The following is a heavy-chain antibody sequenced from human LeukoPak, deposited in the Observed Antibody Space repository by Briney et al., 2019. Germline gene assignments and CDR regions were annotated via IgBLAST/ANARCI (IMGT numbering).Heavy chain of an antibody. Sequence: GGSLRLSCAASGFTFSSYAMHWVRQAPGKGLEWVAVISYDGSNKYYADCVKGRFTISRDNSKNTLYLQMNSLRAEDTAVYYCARMYYYDSSGKDAFDIWGQGTMVTVSS. CDR1: GFTFSSYA. J-gene: IGHJ3*02. CDR2: ISYDGSNK. CDR3: ARMYYYDSSGKDAFDI. V-gene: IGHV3-30-3*01. D-gene: IGHD3-22*01.